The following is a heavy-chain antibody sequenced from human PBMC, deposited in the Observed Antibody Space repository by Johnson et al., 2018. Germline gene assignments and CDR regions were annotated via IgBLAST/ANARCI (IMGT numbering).Heavy chain of an antibody. D-gene: IGHD3-22*01. CDR1: GFKLGDYS. V-gene: IGHV3-43*01. J-gene: IGHJ4*02. CDR3: AKDLYYVSSGYLDH. CDR2: ISWDGSYT. Sequence: EVQLVESGGGVAQLGGSLRLSCAASGFKLGDYSMHWVRQAPGKSLEWVSLISWDGSYTYYADSVKGRFTISRDNNKKSLYLQMNSLRHEDTALYYCAKDLYYVSSGYLDHWGQGTLVTVSP.